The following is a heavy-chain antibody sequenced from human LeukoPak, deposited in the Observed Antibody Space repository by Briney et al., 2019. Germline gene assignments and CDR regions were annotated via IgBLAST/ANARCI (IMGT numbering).Heavy chain of an antibody. J-gene: IGHJ5*02. CDR3: ARVWQQLEGNWFDP. D-gene: IGHD6-13*01. Sequence: ASVTVSCKASGYTFTSYDVNWVRQVAGQGLEWMGWMNPNSGNTGYAQKFQGRVTITRNTSITTSYMELSSLRSEDTAVYYCARVWQQLEGNWFDPWGQGTLVTVSS. CDR1: GYTFTSYD. CDR2: MNPNSGNT. V-gene: IGHV1-8*03.